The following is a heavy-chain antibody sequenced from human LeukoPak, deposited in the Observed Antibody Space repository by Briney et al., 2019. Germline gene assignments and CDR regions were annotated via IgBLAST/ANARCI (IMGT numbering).Heavy chain of an antibody. CDR1: GFTFSNYA. CDR2: ITTNGGST. J-gene: IGHJ4*02. Sequence: GGSLRLSCAASGFTFSNYAMHWVRQAPGKGLEYVSAITTNGGSTYYANSVKGRFTISRDNAKKSLYLQMNSLRADDSAVYYCARDRAPSGFYLGDFYYWGQGALVTVSS. D-gene: IGHD3-22*01. CDR3: ARDRAPSGFYLGDFYY. V-gene: IGHV3-64*01.